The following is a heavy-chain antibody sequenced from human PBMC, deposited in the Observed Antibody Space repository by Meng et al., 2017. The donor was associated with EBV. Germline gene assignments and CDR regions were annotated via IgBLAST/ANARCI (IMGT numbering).Heavy chain of an antibody. CDR3: ASESGRGFTPDF. V-gene: IGHV1-69*01. CDR1: GGPLRSDA. J-gene: IGHJ4*02. CDR2: LIPMSGAP. D-gene: IGHD3-10*01. Sequence: VEVGQYGAEVKRPGASGKISCKTSGGPLRSDAVSWVRQGPGQGLEWLGGLIPMSGAPHYAQKFQDRVTITADEYTRTHYMELSSLRSDDTAMYYCASESGRGFTPDFWGQGTLVTVSS.